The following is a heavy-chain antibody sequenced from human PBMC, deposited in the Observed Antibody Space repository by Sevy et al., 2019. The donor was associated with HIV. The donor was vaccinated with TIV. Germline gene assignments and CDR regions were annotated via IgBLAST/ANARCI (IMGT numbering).Heavy chain of an antibody. Sequence: SETLSLTCNVSGDSISGYYWSWIRQPPGKGLEWIGYIYYTRSTNYNPPRKSRVTISKNTSKNQVSLKLGSVIVADTAVYYCARGRPDYYYGMDVWGQGTTVTVSS. CDR2: IYYTRST. J-gene: IGHJ6*02. CDR1: GDSISGYY. CDR3: ARGRPDYYYGMDV. V-gene: IGHV4-59*01.